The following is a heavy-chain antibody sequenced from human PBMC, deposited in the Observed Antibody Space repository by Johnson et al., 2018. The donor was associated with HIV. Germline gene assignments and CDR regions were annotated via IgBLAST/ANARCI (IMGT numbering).Heavy chain of an antibody. CDR3: AKEANPDSSSWYGDAFDI. CDR1: GFTFDNYD. Sequence: QVQLVESGGSVVRPGGSLRLSCAVSGFTFDNYDMSWVRQVPGKGLEWVAVIRYDGSNNYYADSVKGRFTISRDNSKNTLYLQMNSLRAEDTAVYYCAKEANPDSSSWYGDAFDIWGQGTMVTVSS. CDR2: IRYDGSNN. V-gene: IGHV3-30*02. J-gene: IGHJ3*02. D-gene: IGHD6-13*01.